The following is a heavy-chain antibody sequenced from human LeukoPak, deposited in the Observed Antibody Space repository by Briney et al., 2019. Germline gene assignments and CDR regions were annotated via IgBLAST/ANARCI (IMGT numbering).Heavy chain of an antibody. D-gene: IGHD6-13*01. CDR2: INPSGGST. J-gene: IGHJ1*01. CDR1: GYTFTSYY. Sequence: GASVKVSCKASGYTFTSYYMHWVRQAPGQGLEWMGIINPSGGSTSYTQKFQGRVTMTRDTSTSTVYMELSSPRSEDTAVYYCATRGRAAAEPEYFQHWGQGTLVTVSS. V-gene: IGHV1-46*01. CDR3: ATRGRAAAEPEYFQH.